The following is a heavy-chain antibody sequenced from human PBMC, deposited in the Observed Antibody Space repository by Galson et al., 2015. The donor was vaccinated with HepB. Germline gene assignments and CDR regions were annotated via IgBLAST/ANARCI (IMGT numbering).Heavy chain of an antibody. D-gene: IGHD3-10*01. J-gene: IGHJ4*02. CDR1: GFTFSSYA. CDR3: VAYYYGSGKVY. CDR2: ISSNGGST. Sequence: SLRLSCAASGFTFSSYAMHWVRQAPGKGLEYVSAISSNGGSTYYADSVKGRFTISGDNSKNTLYLQMSSLRAEDTAVYYCVAYYYGSGKVYWGQGTLVTVSS. V-gene: IGHV3-64D*06.